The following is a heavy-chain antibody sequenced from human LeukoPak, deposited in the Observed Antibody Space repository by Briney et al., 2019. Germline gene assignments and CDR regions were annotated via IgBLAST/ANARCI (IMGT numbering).Heavy chain of an antibody. CDR1: GFTFSSYE. Sequence: PGGSLRLSCAASGFTFSSYEMNWVRQAPGKGLEWVSYISSSGSTIYYADSVKGRFAISRDNAKNSLYLQMNSLRAEDTAVYYCASLSRGYGDYHYYFDYWGQGTLVTVSS. CDR2: ISSSGSTI. V-gene: IGHV3-48*03. J-gene: IGHJ4*02. CDR3: ASLSRGYGDYHYYFDY. D-gene: IGHD4-17*01.